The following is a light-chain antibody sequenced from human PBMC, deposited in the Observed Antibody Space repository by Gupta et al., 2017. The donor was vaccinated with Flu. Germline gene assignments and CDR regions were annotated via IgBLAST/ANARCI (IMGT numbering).Light chain of an antibody. J-gene: IGKJ1*01. CDR2: AAS. V-gene: IGKV1-39*01. Sequence: DLQMTQSPSSLSASVGDRVTITCRASQNIRTYLHWYQQKPGRAPNLLIYAASSLQSGVPSRFSGSGSGTDVTLTISSLHPEDFATYYCQQTYGFSRTFGQGTKVEI. CDR3: QQTYGFSRT. CDR1: QNIRTY.